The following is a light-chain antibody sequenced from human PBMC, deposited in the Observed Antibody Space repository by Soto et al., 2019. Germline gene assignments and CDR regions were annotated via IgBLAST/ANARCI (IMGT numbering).Light chain of an antibody. CDR3: SSYTSSSTGYV. J-gene: IGLJ1*01. Sequence: SVLTQPASVSGSPGQSITISCTGTSSDVGGYNYVSWYQQHPGKAPKLMIYDVSNRPSGVSNRFSGSKSGNTASLTISGLQAEDEADYYCSSYTSSSTGYVFGTGTK. CDR2: DVS. V-gene: IGLV2-14*01. CDR1: SSDVGGYNY.